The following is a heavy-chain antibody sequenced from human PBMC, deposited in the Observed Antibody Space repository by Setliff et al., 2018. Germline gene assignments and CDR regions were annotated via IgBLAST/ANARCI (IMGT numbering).Heavy chain of an antibody. D-gene: IGHD3-22*01. Sequence: ASVKVSCKTSGYSFTSHYMHWVRQAPGQGLEWMGWINNYSFKTNYPQKFLGRVAMTTDTSTSTAYMELRSLRSDDSAVYYCARINFYVSSGHYYAPDYWGQGTLVTVSS. V-gene: IGHV1-18*04. CDR2: INNYSFKT. CDR3: ARINFYVSSGHYYAPDY. J-gene: IGHJ4*02. CDR1: GYSFTSHY.